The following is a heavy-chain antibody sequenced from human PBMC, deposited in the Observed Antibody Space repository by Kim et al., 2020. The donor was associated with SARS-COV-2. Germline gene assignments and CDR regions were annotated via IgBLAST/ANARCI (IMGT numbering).Heavy chain of an antibody. CDR2: SGST. J-gene: IGHJ4*02. Sequence: SGSTNYHPSLTSRVTISVDTSKNPFSLKLSSVTAADTAVYYCARGRAATVWGQGTLVTVSS. CDR3: ARGRAATV. V-gene: IGHV4-59*09. D-gene: IGHD6-13*01.